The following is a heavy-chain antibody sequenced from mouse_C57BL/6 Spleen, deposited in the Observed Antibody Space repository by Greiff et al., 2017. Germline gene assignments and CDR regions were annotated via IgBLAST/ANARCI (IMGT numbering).Heavy chain of an antibody. CDR1: GYSITSGYY. Sequence: DVKLQESGPGLVKPSQSLSLTCSVTGYSITSGYYWNWIRQFPGNKLEWMGSISYDGSNKYNPSLKNRISLTRDPSTIQFFLKLSSVTTEDTATYYCARANYGNSPAWFAYGGPGAMVTVAA. CDR2: ISYDGSN. V-gene: IGHV3-6*01. CDR3: ARANYGNSPAWFAY. J-gene: IGHJ3*01. D-gene: IGHD2-1*01.